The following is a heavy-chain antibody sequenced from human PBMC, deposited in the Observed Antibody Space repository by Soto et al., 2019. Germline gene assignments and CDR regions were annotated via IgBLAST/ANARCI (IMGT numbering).Heavy chain of an antibody. CDR3: ARDTDYDFWSGYWAAWDYYYYYGMDV. CDR2: ISYDGSNK. Sequence: QVQLVESGGGVVQPGRSLRLSCAASGFTFSSYAMHWVRQAPGKGLECVAVISYDGSNKYYADSVKGRFTISRDNFKNTLKLQMNSLRAEDTAVYYCARDTDYDFWSGYWAAWDYYYYYGMDVWGQGTTVTVSS. CDR1: GFTFSSYA. V-gene: IGHV3-30-3*01. D-gene: IGHD3-3*01. J-gene: IGHJ6*02.